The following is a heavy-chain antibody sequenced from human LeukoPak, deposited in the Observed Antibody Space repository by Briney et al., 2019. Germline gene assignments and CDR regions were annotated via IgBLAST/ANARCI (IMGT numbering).Heavy chain of an antibody. D-gene: IGHD6-13*01. V-gene: IGHV4-39*07. CDR3: ARDSPISSSRSDFL. CDR1: GGSLSSSSYY. J-gene: IGHJ4*02. Sequence: SETLSLTCTVSGGSLSSSSYYWGWIRQPPGKGLEWIGSIYYSGSTYYNPSLKSRVTISVDRSKNQFSLKLSSVTAADTAVYYCARDSPISSSRSDFLWGQGTLVTVSS. CDR2: IYYSGST.